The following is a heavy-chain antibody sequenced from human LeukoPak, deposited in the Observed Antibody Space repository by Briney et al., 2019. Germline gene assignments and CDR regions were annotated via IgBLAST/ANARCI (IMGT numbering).Heavy chain of an antibody. CDR3: SRDETYSSDWQSNHYYYYMDV. D-gene: IGHD6-19*01. V-gene: IGHV4-59*12. J-gene: IGHJ6*03. CDR2: IYYSGST. CDR1: GGSISSYY. Sequence: SETLSLTCTVSGGSISSYYWSWIRQPPGKGLEWIGYIYYSGSTNYNPSLKSRVTISVDTSKNQFSLKLSSVTAADTAAYYCSRDETYSSDWQSNHYYYYMDVWGKGTTVTVSS.